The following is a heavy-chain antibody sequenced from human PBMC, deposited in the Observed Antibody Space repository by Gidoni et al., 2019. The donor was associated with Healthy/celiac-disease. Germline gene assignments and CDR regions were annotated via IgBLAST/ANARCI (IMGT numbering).Heavy chain of an antibody. CDR1: GFTFSRFG. J-gene: IGHJ3*02. CDR3: AKDQWELHGAFDI. CDR2: MSYDGSKE. V-gene: IGHV3-30*18. Sequence: QVQLVESGGGVVQPGRSLRLSCAASGFTFSRFGMHWVRQAPGKGLEWVAVMSYDGSKEYYGDSVKGRFTISRDNSKNMIYLKMNSLRTEDTAVYYCAKDQWELHGAFDIWGQGTMVTVSS. D-gene: IGHD1-26*01.